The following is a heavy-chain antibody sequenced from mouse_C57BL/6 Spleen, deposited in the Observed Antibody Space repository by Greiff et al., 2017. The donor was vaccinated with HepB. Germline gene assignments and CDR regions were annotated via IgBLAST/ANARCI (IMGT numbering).Heavy chain of an antibody. D-gene: IGHD3-1*01. J-gene: IGHJ3*01. Sequence: EVQLQQSGPELVKPGASVKISCKASGYTFTDYYMNWVKQSHGKSLEWIGDINPNNGGTSYNQKFKGKAPLTVDKSSITAYMELRSRTSEDSAVDYCARLDSGFAYGGQGTLVTVSA. CDR3: ARLDSGFAY. CDR1: GYTFTDYY. V-gene: IGHV1-26*01. CDR2: INPNNGGT.